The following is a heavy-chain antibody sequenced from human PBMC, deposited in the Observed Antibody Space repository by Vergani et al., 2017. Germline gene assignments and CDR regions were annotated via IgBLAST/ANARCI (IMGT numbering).Heavy chain of an antibody. CDR1: GFSFGDYA. D-gene: IGHD2/OR15-2a*01. V-gene: IGHV3-21*02. CDR3: ARDRSRTTGMDV. Sequence: EVQLVESGGGLVPPGRSLRLSCAASGFSFGDYAMNWVRQAPGKGLEWVSSISSSSSYIYYADSVKGRFTISRDNAKNSLYLQMNSLRAEDTAVYYCARDRSRTTGMDVWGQGP. CDR2: ISSSSSYI. J-gene: IGHJ6*02.